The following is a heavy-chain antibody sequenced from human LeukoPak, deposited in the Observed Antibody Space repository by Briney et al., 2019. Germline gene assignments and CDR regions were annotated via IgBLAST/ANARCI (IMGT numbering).Heavy chain of an antibody. Sequence: GGSLRLSCAAAGFSFSTYSMNWVRHAPGKGLEGVSYISSSGTTIYYGDSGKGRFTISRDNAKNSLSLQMNSLRAEDTALCCCARDRDTSSWSGGSYHHYYMDLWGKGPTVTVSS. D-gene: IGHD6-13*01. CDR2: ISSSGTTI. CDR3: ARDRDTSSWSGGSYHHYYMDL. J-gene: IGHJ6*03. V-gene: IGHV3-48*01. CDR1: GFSFSTYS.